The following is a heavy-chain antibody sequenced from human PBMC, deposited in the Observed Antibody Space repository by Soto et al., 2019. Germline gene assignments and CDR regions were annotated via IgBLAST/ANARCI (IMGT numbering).Heavy chain of an antibody. J-gene: IGHJ6*03. D-gene: IGHD6-19*01. CDR2: ISGSGGST. CDR3: ARAKRVYSSGWYSPDYCYYYMDV. V-gene: IGHV3-23*01. CDR1: GFTFSSYA. Sequence: GVSLRLSCAAFGFTFSSYAMSWVRQAPGKGLEWVSAISGSGGSTYYADSVKGRFTISRDNSKNTLYLQMNSLRAEDTAVYYCARAKRVYSSGWYSPDYCYYYMDVWGKGTTVTVSS.